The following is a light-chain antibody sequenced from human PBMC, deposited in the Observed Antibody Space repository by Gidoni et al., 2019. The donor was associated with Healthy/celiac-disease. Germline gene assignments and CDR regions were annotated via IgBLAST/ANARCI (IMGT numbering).Light chain of an antibody. Sequence: DIQMTKSPSSLSASVGDRVTITCLASYIISSYLNWYQQKPGKAPKLLIYAASRLQIWVPSMFSCSGSGTDFTLTISSLQPEDFATYYFQQSYSTPLTFGGGTKVEIK. CDR2: AAS. V-gene: IGKV1-39*01. CDR1: YIISSY. CDR3: QQSYSTPLT. J-gene: IGKJ4*01.